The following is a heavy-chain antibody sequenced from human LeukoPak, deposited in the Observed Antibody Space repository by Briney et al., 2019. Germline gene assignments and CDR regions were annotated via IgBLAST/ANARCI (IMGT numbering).Heavy chain of an antibody. J-gene: IGHJ6*02. CDR1: GFTVSSNY. CDR2: FYSGGST. D-gene: IGHD3-16*01. CDR3: ARSQRFAGAPGYYYYGMDV. V-gene: IGHV3-66*01. Sequence: GGSLRLSCAASGFTVSSNYMTWFRQAPGKGLEWVSVFYSGGSTYYADSVKGRFIISRDNSKNTLYLQMNSLRAEDTAVYYCARSQRFAGAPGYYYYGMDVWGQGTTVTVSS.